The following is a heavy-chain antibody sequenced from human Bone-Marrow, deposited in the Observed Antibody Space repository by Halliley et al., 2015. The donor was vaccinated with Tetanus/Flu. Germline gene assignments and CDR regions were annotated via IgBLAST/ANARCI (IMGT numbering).Heavy chain of an antibody. CDR3: VKRNASGWYEY. D-gene: IGHD6-19*01. J-gene: IGHJ4*02. V-gene: IGHV3-64D*06. Sequence: SLRLSCPASGFIFGNYDMHWVRQAPGKGLEYVSGLSGNGANTDYADAVKGRFTISRDNSKNTLYLQMSSLLTEDTAIYFCVKRNASGWYEYWGQGPLVTVSS. CDR2: LSGNGANT. CDR1: GFIFGNYD.